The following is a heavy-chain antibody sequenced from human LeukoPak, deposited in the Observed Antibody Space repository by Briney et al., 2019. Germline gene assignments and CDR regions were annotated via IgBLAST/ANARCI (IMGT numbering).Heavy chain of an antibody. V-gene: IGHV4-59*01. J-gene: IGHJ4*02. CDR3: ARVSFSDFWSGYYFDY. CDR1: GGSISSYY. CDR2: IYYSGST. D-gene: IGHD3-3*01. Sequence: SETLSLTCTVSGGSISSYYWSWIRQPPGKGLEWIGYIYYSGSTNYNPSLKSRVTISVDTSKNQFSLKLSSVTAADTAVYYCARVSFSDFWSGYYFDYWGQGTLVTVSS.